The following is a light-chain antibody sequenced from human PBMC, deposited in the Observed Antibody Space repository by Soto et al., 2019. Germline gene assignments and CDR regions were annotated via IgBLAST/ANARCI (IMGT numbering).Light chain of an antibody. V-gene: IGKV3-15*01. CDR2: GAS. CDR1: QSVSSN. Sequence: EIVLTQSPGTLSLSPGERATLSCRASQSVSSNLAWYQQKPGQAPRLLIYGASTRATGIPARFSGSGSGTEFTLTISSLQSEDFAVYYCQQYKTFGQGTKVDI. CDR3: QQYKT. J-gene: IGKJ1*01.